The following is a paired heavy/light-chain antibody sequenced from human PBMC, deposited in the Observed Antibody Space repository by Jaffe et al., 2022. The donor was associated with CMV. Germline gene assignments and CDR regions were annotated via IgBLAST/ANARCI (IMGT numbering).Heavy chain of an antibody. CDR1: GYTFTSYA. V-gene: IGHV1-3*01. CDR2: INAGNGNT. D-gene: IGHD3-3*01. J-gene: IGHJ5*02. CDR3: ARDRNYDFWSGYPGGWFDP. Sequence: QVQLVQSGAEVKKPGASVKVSCKASGYTFTSYAMHWVRQAPGQRLEWMGWINAGNGNTKYSQKFQGRVTITRDTSASTAYMELSSLRSEDTAVYYCARDRNYDFWSGYPGGWFDPWGQGTLVTVSS.
Light chain of an antibody. CDR1: QDISNY. V-gene: IGKV1-33*01. J-gene: IGKJ2*01. Sequence: DIQMTQSPSSLSASVGDRVTITCQASQDISNYLNWYQQKPGKAPKLLIYDASNLETGVPSRFSGSGSGTDFTFTISSLQPEDIATYYCQQYDNLPPLYTFGQGTKLEIK. CDR2: DAS. CDR3: QQYDNLPPLYT.